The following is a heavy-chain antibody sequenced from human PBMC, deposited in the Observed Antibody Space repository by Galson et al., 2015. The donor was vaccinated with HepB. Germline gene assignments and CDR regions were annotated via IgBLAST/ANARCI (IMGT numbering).Heavy chain of an antibody. D-gene: IGHD7-27*01. Sequence: SLRLSCAASGFTFSRYGMHWVRQAPGKGLEWVAVMSYDGSNKYYEDPVKGRFTISRDNSKNTLYLQINSLRAEDTAVYYCAKAPHWGSSIYWYFDLWGRGTLVTVSS. CDR3: AKAPHWGSSIYWYFDL. CDR2: MSYDGSNK. J-gene: IGHJ2*01. CDR1: GFTFSRYG. V-gene: IGHV3-30*18.